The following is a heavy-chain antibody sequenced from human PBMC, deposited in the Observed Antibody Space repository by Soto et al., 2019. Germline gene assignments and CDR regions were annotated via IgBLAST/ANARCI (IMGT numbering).Heavy chain of an antibody. CDR1: GYTFTSYY. CDR2: INPSGGST. CDR3: ARGITMIVVVIPGAFDI. V-gene: IGHV1-46*01. Sequence: VASVKVSCKASGYTFTSYYMHWVRQAPGQGLEWMGIINPSGGSTSYAQKFQGRVTMTRDTSTSTVYMELSSLRSEDTAVYYCARGITMIVVVIPGAFDIWGQGTMVTVSS. J-gene: IGHJ3*02. D-gene: IGHD3-22*01.